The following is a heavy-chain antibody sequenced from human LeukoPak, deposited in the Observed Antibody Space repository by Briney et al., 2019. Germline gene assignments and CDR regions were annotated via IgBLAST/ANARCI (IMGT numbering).Heavy chain of an antibody. J-gene: IGHJ4*02. V-gene: IGHV3-20*04. Sequence: GGSLRLSCAASGFTFDDYGMSWVRQAPGKGLEWVSGINWNGGSTGYADSVKGRFTISRDNAKNSLYLQMNSLRAEDTAVYYCAKDAVIDYYDSSGYYYVPGKEGFDYWGQGTLVTVSS. CDR2: INWNGGST. CDR1: GFTFDDYG. CDR3: AKDAVIDYYDSSGYYYVPGKEGFDY. D-gene: IGHD3-22*01.